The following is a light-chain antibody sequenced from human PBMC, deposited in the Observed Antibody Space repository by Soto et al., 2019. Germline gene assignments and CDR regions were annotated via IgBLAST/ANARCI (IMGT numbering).Light chain of an antibody. J-gene: IGLJ2*01. V-gene: IGLV4-69*01. CDR1: SGHSSYA. CDR2: LSSDGSH. CDR3: QTWDTGARVV. Sequence: QSVLTQSPSASASLGASVKLTCTLSSGHSSYAIAWHQQQPEKGTRYLMKLSSDGSHSKGDGIPDRFSGSSSWAERYLTISSLQSEAEADYYCQTWDTGARVVFGGGTKLTVL.